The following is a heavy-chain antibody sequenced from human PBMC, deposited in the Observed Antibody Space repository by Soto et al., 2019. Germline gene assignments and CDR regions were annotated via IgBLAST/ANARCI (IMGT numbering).Heavy chain of an antibody. CDR2: VNAGNDNT. V-gene: IGHV1-3*01. Sequence: QVPLVQSGAEVKKPGASVKVSCRTSGYTFTNNVIHWVRQAPGQRLEWIGWVNAGNDNTKWSREFQGRLTLTKDTSATTAYMELSSLTPEDTAIYFCAREVPYGYSRFDYWGQGTLVTVSS. D-gene: IGHD5-18*01. CDR1: GYTFTNNV. J-gene: IGHJ4*02. CDR3: AREVPYGYSRFDY.